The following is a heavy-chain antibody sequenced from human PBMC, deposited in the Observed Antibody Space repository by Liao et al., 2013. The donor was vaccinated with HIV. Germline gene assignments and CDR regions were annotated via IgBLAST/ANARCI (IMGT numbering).Heavy chain of an antibody. D-gene: IGHD1-26*01. J-gene: IGHJ6*03. Sequence: QVQLQESGPGLVQPSETLSLTCTVSGDSVSSDYWSWIRQSPGKGLEWIGYIYKGVSTNYNPSFESRVTISADTSKNQLSLKLSSMTAADTAVYYCATGPTAVPYYYYYMDVWGKGTTVTVSS. CDR2: IYKGVST. V-gene: IGHV4-59*02. CDR3: ATGPTAVPYYYYYMDV. CDR1: GDSVSSDY.